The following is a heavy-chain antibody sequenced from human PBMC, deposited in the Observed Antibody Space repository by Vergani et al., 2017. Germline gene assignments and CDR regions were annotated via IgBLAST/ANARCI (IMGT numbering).Heavy chain of an antibody. CDR1: GASIRSSNYY. Sequence: QLQESGPGLVKPSATLSLTCSVSGASIRSSNYYWGWIRQPPGKGLEWVSYISSSSSTIYYADSVKGRFTISRDNAKNSLYLQMNSLRAEDTAVYYCARDKQAYCGGDCYFYYYGMDVWGQ. CDR2: ISSSSSTI. V-gene: IGHV3-11*04. J-gene: IGHJ6*02. CDR3: ARDKQAYCGGDCYFYYYGMDV. D-gene: IGHD2-21*02.